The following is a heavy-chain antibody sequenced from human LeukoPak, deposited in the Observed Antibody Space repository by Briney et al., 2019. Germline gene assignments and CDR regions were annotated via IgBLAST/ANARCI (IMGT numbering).Heavy chain of an antibody. CDR3: AKEGVVGATTPFDH. V-gene: IGHV4-30-4*08. D-gene: IGHD1-26*01. J-gene: IGHJ4*02. Sequence: SETLSLTCTVSGDSTSSGDYCWSWIRQPPGKGLEWIGYIYYSGSTYYNPSLKSRVSISVDTSKNQFSLKLSSVTAADTAVYYFAKEGVVGATTPFDHWGQGTLVTVSS. CDR2: IYYSGST. CDR1: GDSTSSGDYC.